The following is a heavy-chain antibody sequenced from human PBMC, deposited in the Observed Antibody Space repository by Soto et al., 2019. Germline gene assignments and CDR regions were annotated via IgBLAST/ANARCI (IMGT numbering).Heavy chain of an antibody. J-gene: IGHJ6*02. V-gene: IGHV1-69*06. CDR3: ARAIQPGGTHIRYYYYGMDV. CDR2: IIPIFGTV. Sequence: SVKVSCKASGGTFSSYAISWVRQAPGQGLEWMGGIIPIFGTVNYAQKFQGRVTITADKSTSTAYMELSSLRSEDTAVYYCARAIQPGGTHIRYYYYGMDVWGQGTTVTVSS. D-gene: IGHD5-18*01. CDR1: GGTFSSYA.